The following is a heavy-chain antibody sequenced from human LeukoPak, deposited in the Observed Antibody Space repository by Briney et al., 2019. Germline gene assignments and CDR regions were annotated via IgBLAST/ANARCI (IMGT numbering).Heavy chain of an antibody. J-gene: IGHJ3*02. D-gene: IGHD3-22*01. Sequence: PGRSLRLSYAASGFTFSSYAMHWVRQAPGKGLEWVAVISYDGSNKYYADSVKGRFTISRDNSKNTLYLQMNSLRAEDTAVYYCAREISRYYDSSGYLLRGAFDIWGQGTMVTVSS. V-gene: IGHV3-30*01. CDR1: GFTFSSYA. CDR3: AREISRYYDSSGYLLRGAFDI. CDR2: ISYDGSNK.